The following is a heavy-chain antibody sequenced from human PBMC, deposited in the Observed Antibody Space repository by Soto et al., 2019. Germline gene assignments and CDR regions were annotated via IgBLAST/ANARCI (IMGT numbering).Heavy chain of an antibody. CDR2: INPNSGGT. J-gene: IGHJ4*02. D-gene: IGHD6-13*01. CDR3: AREEIAAAGTQVFDY. V-gene: IGHV1-2*04. Sequence: ASVKVSCKASGYTFTGYYMHWVRQAPGQGLEWMGWINPNSGGTNYAQKFQGWVTMTRDTSISTAYMELSRLRSDDTAVYYCAREEIAAAGTQVFDYWGQGTLVTVSS. CDR1: GYTFTGYY.